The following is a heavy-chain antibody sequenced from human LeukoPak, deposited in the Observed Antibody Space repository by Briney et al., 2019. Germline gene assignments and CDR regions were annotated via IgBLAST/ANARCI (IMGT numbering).Heavy chain of an antibody. Sequence: ASVKLSCKASGYTFTSYYMHWVRQAPGQGLEWMGIINPSGGSTSYAQKFQGRVTITRDMSTSTVYMELSSLRSEDTAVYYCARRSPVVGRPFDPWGQGTLVTVSS. CDR3: ARRSPVVGRPFDP. CDR2: INPSGGST. J-gene: IGHJ5*02. V-gene: IGHV1-46*01. D-gene: IGHD2-15*01. CDR1: GYTFTSYY.